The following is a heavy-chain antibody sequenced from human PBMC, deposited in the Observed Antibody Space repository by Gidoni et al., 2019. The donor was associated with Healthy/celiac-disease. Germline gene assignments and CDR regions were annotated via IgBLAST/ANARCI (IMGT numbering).Heavy chain of an antibody. CDR1: GYTFTSYA. Sequence: QVQLVQSGAEVKKPGASVKVSCKASGYTFTSYAMHWVRQAPGQRLEWMGWINAGNGNTKYSQKFQDRITITRDTSASTAYMELSSLRSEDTAVYYCAREARYYYYMDVWGKGTTVTVSS. D-gene: IGHD6-6*01. CDR3: AREARYYYYMDV. V-gene: IGHV1-3*01. J-gene: IGHJ6*03. CDR2: INAGNGNT.